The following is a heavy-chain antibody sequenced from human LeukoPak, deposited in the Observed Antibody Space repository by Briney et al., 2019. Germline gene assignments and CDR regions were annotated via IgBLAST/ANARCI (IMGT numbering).Heavy chain of an antibody. Sequence: GGSLRLSCAASGFTFSSYSMNWVRQAPGKGLERVSSISSSSSYIYYADSVKGRFTISRDNAKNSLYLQMNSLRAEDTAVYYCARGRLGYCSGGSCYPGYWGQGTLVTVPS. V-gene: IGHV3-21*01. CDR1: GFTFSSYS. J-gene: IGHJ4*02. D-gene: IGHD2-15*01. CDR2: ISSSSSYI. CDR3: ARGRLGYCSGGSCYPGY.